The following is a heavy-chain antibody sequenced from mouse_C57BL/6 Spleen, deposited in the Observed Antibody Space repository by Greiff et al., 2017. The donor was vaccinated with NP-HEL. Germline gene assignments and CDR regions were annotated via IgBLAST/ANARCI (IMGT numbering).Heavy chain of an antibody. CDR1: GFSLTSYG. D-gene: IGHD1-1*01. CDR2: IWRGGST. Sequence: VKLQESGPGLVQPSQSLTITCTVSGFSLTSYGVHWVRQSPGKGLAWLGVIWRGGSTDYNAAFMSRLSITKDNSKSQVFCKRNSLQADATAIYNCAKNHYGSSYLFAYWGQGTLVTVSA. V-gene: IGHV2-5*01. CDR3: AKNHYGSSYLFAY. J-gene: IGHJ3*01.